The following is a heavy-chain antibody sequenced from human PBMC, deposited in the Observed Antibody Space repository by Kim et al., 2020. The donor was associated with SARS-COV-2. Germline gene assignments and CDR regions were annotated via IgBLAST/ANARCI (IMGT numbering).Heavy chain of an antibody. V-gene: IGHV4-39*01. D-gene: IGHD6-6*01. J-gene: IGHJ4*02. Sequence: SETLSLTCTVSGGSISSSSYYWGWIRQPPGKGLEWIGSIYYSGSTYYNPSLKSRVTISVDTSKNQFSLKLSSVTAADTAVYYCARGRSSVIDYWGQGTLVTVSS. CDR1: GGSISSSSYY. CDR3: ARGRSSVIDY. CDR2: IYYSGST.